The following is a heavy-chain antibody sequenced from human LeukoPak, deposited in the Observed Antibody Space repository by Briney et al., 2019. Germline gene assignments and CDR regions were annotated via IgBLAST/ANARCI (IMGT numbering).Heavy chain of an antibody. Sequence: SETLSLTCSVSGGSISSYYWSWIRQPPGKGLEWIGYIYFSGSTNYNPSLKSRVTISVDTSRNQFSLKLRSVTAADTAVYYCARGSSRSSYTYAVDYWGQGTLVTVSS. D-gene: IGHD2-2*01. J-gene: IGHJ4*02. CDR2: IYFSGST. CDR3: ARGSSRSSYTYAVDY. V-gene: IGHV4-59*01. CDR1: GGSISSYY.